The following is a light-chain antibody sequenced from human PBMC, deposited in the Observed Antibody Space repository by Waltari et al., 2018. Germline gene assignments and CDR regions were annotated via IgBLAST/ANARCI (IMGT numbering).Light chain of an antibody. J-gene: IGLJ2*01. CDR1: ALSKQY. CDR2: KDS. CDR3: QSADSSGSVV. V-gene: IGLV3-25*03. Sequence: SFELTQPPSLSVSPGQTARITCSGDALSKQYAHWHQQRPGLAPVLVIYKDSERPSGIPERFSGSSSGKTVTLTISGAQAEDEADYYCQSADSSGSVVFGGGTKLTVL.